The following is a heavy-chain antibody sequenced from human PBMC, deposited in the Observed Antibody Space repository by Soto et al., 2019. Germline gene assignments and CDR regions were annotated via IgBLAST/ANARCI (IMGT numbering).Heavy chain of an antibody. V-gene: IGHV4-34*01. CDR2: INHSGST. J-gene: IGHJ4*02. CDR3: ARGWGATMGYFDY. Sequence: QVQLQQWGAGLLKPSETLSLTCAVYGGSFSGYYWSWIRQPPGKGLEWIGEINHSGSTNYNPSLKSRVTISVDTSKNQFSLKLSSVTAADTAVYYCARGWGATMGYFDYWGQGTLVTVSS. D-gene: IGHD1-26*01. CDR1: GGSFSGYY.